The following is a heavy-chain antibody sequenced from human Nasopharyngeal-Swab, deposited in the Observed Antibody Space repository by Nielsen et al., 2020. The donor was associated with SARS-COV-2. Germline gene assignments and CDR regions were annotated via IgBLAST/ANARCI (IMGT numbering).Heavy chain of an antibody. CDR3: ARDRDGYNLGTGDY. CDR2: IYHSGST. V-gene: IGHV4-4*02. J-gene: IGHJ4*02. D-gene: IGHD5-24*01. Sequence: WIRQPPGKGLEWIGEIYHSGSTNYNPSLKSRVTISVDKSKNQFSLKLSSVTAADTAVYYCARDRDGYNLGTGDYWGQGTLVTVSS.